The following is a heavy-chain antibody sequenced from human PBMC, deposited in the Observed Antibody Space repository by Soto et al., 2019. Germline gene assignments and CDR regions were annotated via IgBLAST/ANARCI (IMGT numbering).Heavy chain of an antibody. CDR1: GYSISSGYY. CDR3: ARCGGDHNWFDP. CDR2: IDHSGST. V-gene: IGHV4-38-2*02. J-gene: IGHJ5*02. D-gene: IGHD2-21*02. Sequence: SETLSLTCTVSGYSISSGYYWGWIRQPPGKGLEWIGSIDHSGSTYYNPSLKSRVTISVDTSKNQFLLKVSSVTAADTAVYYCARCGGDHNWFDPWGQGTLVTVSS.